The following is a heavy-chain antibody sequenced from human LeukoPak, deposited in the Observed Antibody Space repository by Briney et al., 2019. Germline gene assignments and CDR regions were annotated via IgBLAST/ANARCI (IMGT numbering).Heavy chain of an antibody. D-gene: IGHD3-16*01. CDR1: GYSISSGYY. V-gene: IGHV4-38-2*02. CDR2: IYHSGST. J-gene: IGHJ4*02. CDR3: ARDGGLEGYAIDY. Sequence: SETLSLTCTVSGYSISSGYYWGWIRQPPGKGLEWIGSIYHSGSTYYNPPLKSRVTISVDTSKNQFSLKLSSVTAADTAVYYCARDGGLEGYAIDYWGQGTLVTVSS.